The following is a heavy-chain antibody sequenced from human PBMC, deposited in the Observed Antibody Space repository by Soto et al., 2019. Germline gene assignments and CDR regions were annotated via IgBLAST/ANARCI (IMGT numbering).Heavy chain of an antibody. CDR2: ISGSGGST. D-gene: IGHD3-16*02. J-gene: IGHJ4*02. CDR3: AKGDMITFGGVIVLDY. CDR1: GFTFSSYA. Sequence: EVQLLESGGGLVQPGGSLRLSCAASGFTFSSYAMSWVRQAPGKGLEWVSAISGSGGSTYYADSVKGRFTIFRDNSKNTLYLQMNSLRAEDTAVYYCAKGDMITFGGVIVLDYWGQGTLVTVSS. V-gene: IGHV3-23*01.